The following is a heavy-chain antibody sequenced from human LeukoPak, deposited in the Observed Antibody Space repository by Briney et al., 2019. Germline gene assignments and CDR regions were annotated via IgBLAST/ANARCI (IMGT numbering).Heavy chain of an antibody. CDR1: GFTFSSYS. CDR3: ARDLKAAAGSITLVGDAFDI. V-gene: IGHV3-21*01. J-gene: IGHJ3*02. CDR2: ISSSSSYV. D-gene: IGHD6-13*01. Sequence: GGSLRLSCAASGFTFSSYSINWVRQAPGKGLEWVSSISSSSSYVYYADSVKGRFTISRDNAKNSLYLQMNSLRAEDTAVYYCARDLKAAAGSITLVGDAFDIWGQGAMVTVSS.